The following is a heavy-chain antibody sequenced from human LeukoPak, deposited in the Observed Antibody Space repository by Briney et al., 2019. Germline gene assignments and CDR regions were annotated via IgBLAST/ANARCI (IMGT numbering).Heavy chain of an antibody. Sequence: ASVKVSCKASGYTFTSYYMHWVRQAPGQGLEWMGWISAYNGNTNYAQKLQGRVTMTTDTSTSTAYMELRSLRSDDTAVYYCANLWFGELAVDNWFDPWGQGTLVTVSS. J-gene: IGHJ5*02. D-gene: IGHD3-10*01. V-gene: IGHV1-18*04. CDR3: ANLWFGELAVDNWFDP. CDR2: ISAYNGNT. CDR1: GYTFTSYY.